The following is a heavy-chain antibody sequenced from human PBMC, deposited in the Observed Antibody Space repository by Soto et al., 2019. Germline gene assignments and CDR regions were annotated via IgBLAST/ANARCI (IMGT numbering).Heavy chain of an antibody. Sequence: PSETLSLTCTVSGGSISSGDYYWSWIRQPPGKGLEWIGYIYYSGSTYYNPSLKSRVTISVDTSKNQFSLKLSSVTAADTAVYYCARGEYSYGNYYYYGMDVWGQGTTVIVSS. J-gene: IGHJ6*02. CDR1: GGSISSGDYY. CDR3: ARGEYSYGNYYYYGMDV. CDR2: IYYSGST. V-gene: IGHV4-30-4*01. D-gene: IGHD5-18*01.